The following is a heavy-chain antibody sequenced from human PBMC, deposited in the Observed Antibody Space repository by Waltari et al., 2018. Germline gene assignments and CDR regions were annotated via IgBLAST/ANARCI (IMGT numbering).Heavy chain of an antibody. CDR1: GYTFISYD. D-gene: IGHD1-1*01. J-gene: IGHJ3*01. V-gene: IGHV1-8*01. Sequence: QVQLVQSGAEVKKPGASVRVSCKASGYTFISYDINWVRQAPGQGLEWMGWINPNTGAAGFAQNFQDRVTMTRSTSETTAYMEISDLTSHDTAVYYCARGDNWNDRLDFWGQGTKVTVSS. CDR2: INPNTGAA. CDR3: ARGDNWNDRLDF.